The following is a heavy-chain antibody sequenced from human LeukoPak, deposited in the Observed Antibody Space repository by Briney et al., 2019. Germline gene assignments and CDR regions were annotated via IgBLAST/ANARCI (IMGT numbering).Heavy chain of an antibody. V-gene: IGHV1-69*05. J-gene: IGHJ4*02. D-gene: IGHD2-2*01. CDR3: ARYCSSTSCYDY. CDR2: IIPIFGTA. CDR1: GGTFSSYA. Sequence: SVKVSCKASGGTFSSYAISWVRQAPGQGLEWMGGIIPIFGTANYAQKFQGRVTITTDESTSTAYMELRSLRSDDTAVYYCARYCSSTSCYDYWGQGTLVTVSS.